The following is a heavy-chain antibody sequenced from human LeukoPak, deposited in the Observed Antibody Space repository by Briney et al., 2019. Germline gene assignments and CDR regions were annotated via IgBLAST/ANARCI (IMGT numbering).Heavy chain of an antibody. V-gene: IGHV3-7*01. Sequence: GGSLRLSCAASGFTFSSYWMSWVRQAPGKGLEWVANIKQDGSEKYYVDSVKGRFTISRDNAKNSLYLQMNSLRAEDTAVYYCARIPEALYYYDSRSGFDYRGQGTLVTVSS. CDR1: GFTFSSYW. CDR2: IKQDGSEK. CDR3: ARIPEALYYYDSRSGFDY. J-gene: IGHJ4*02. D-gene: IGHD3-22*01.